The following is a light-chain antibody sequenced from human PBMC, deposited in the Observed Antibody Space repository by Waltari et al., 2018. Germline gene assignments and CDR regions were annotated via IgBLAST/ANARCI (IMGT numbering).Light chain of an antibody. CDR1: QSISSW. J-gene: IGKJ2*01. Sequence: DIQMTQSPSTLSASVGDTVTITCRASQSISSWVAWYQQKPGKAPKLLIHKASTLESGVPSRFSGSGSGTEFTLTIDSLLPDDFATYYCQQYSNYPYTFGQGTKLEI. CDR3: QQYSNYPYT. CDR2: KAS. V-gene: IGKV1-5*03.